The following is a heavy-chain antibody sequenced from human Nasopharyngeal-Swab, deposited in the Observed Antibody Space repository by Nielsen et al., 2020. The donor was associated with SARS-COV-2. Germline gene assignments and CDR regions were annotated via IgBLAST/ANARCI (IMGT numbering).Heavy chain of an antibody. CDR2: IYWDDDK. CDR3: AHRREWPKLGMDV. CDR1: RFSPRTRGVG. D-gene: IGHD3-3*01. J-gene: IGHJ6*02. V-gene: IGHV2-5*02. Sequence: GSSPVKPTQTPPPTSPLSRFSPRTRGVGVGWVPHPPGKALEWLALIYWDDDKRYSPSLKSRLTITKDTSKNQVVLTMTNMDPVDTATYYCAHRREWPKLGMDVWGQGTTVTVSS.